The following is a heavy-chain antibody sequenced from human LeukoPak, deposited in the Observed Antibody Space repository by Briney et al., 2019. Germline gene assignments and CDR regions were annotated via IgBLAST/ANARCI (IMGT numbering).Heavy chain of an antibody. J-gene: IGHJ6*02. Sequence: SDPLSLTCAVCGGPFSGYYWSWIRQPPGKGLEWIGEINHSGSTNYNPSLKSRVTISVDTSKNQFSLKLSSVTAADTAVYYCARGHGELFRLYYYYYGMDVWGQGTTVTVSS. CDR2: INHSGST. CDR1: GGPFSGYY. D-gene: IGHD3-10*01. V-gene: IGHV4-34*01. CDR3: ARGHGELFRLYYYYYGMDV.